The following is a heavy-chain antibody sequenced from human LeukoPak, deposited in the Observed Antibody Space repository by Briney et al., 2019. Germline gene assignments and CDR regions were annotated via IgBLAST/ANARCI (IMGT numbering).Heavy chain of an antibody. D-gene: IGHD3-16*01. CDR2: IYPGDSDI. V-gene: IGHV5-51*01. CDR1: GYSFTNYW. Sequence: PGESLKISCEASGYSFTNYWNGWVRQMPGKGLEWMGIIYPGDSDIKYNPSFQGQVTISADKSINTAYLQWRSLKASDSAMYYCARHLGEYWGQGTLVTVSS. CDR3: ARHLGEY. J-gene: IGHJ4*02.